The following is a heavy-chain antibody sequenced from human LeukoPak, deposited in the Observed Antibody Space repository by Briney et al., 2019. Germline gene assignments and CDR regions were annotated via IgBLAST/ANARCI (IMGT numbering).Heavy chain of an antibody. Sequence: SETLSLTCAVYGGSFSGYYWSWIRQPPGKGLEWIGELNHSGSTSYNPSLKSRVTISVDTSKNQFSLKLSSVTAADTAVYYCARSWYCSSTSCYAIDYWGQGTLVTVSS. V-gene: IGHV4-34*01. J-gene: IGHJ4*02. CDR1: GGSFSGYY. CDR2: LNHSGST. CDR3: ARSWYCSSTSCYAIDY. D-gene: IGHD2-2*01.